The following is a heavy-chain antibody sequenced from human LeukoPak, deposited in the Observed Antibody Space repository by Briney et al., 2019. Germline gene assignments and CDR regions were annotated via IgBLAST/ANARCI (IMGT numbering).Heavy chain of an antibody. CDR2: ISWDGGST. CDR1: GFTFDDYT. Sequence: QAGGSLRLSCAASGFTFDDYTMHWVRQAPGKGLEWVSLISWDGGSTYYADSVKGRFTISRDNSKNSLYLQMNSLRTEDTALYYCAKDGFEGDGYLPYFDYWGQGTLVTVSS. V-gene: IGHV3-43*01. CDR3: AKDGFEGDGYLPYFDY. J-gene: IGHJ4*02. D-gene: IGHD5-24*01.